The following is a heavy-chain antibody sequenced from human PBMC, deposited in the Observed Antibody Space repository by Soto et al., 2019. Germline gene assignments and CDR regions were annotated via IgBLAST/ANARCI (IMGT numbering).Heavy chain of an antibody. Sequence: EVQLLESGGGLVQPGGSLRLSCAASGFTFSSYAMSWVRQAPGKGLEWVSAISGSGGSTYYADSVKGRFTISRDNSKNTLYQQMNSLRAEETAVYYCAKSWEDIVVVVAAAFDYWGQGTLVTVSS. D-gene: IGHD2-15*01. V-gene: IGHV3-23*01. CDR3: AKSWEDIVVVVAAAFDY. J-gene: IGHJ4*02. CDR2: ISGSGGST. CDR1: GFTFSSYA.